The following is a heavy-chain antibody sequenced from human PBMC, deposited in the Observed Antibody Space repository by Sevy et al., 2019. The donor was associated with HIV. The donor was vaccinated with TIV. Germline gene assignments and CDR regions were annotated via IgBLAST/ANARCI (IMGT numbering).Heavy chain of an antibody. J-gene: IGHJ4*02. CDR1: GFTFSSYA. CDR3: AQGYCSGGSCYLRHFFDY. Sequence: GGSLRLSCAASGFTFSSYAMSWVRQAPGKGLEWVSAISGSGGSTYYADSVKGRFTISRDNSKNTLYLQMNSLRAEDTAVYYCAQGYCSGGSCYLRHFFDYWVQGTLVTVSS. V-gene: IGHV3-23*01. CDR2: ISGSGGST. D-gene: IGHD2-15*01.